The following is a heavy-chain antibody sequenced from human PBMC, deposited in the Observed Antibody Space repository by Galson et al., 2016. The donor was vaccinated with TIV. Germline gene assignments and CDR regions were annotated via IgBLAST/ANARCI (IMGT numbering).Heavy chain of an antibody. CDR2: IWYDGSNE. D-gene: IGHD6-6*01. CDR1: RIDFSSYG. J-gene: IGHJ6*02. Sequence: SLRLSCAASRIDFSSYGMHWVRQAPGKGLEWVALIWYDGSNEVYSDSVKGRFTISRDNSINMLYLQMNSLRVEDTAVYYCAGEFSIPPRHYGMDVWGQGTTVTVS. CDR3: AGEFSIPPRHYGMDV. V-gene: IGHV3-33*01.